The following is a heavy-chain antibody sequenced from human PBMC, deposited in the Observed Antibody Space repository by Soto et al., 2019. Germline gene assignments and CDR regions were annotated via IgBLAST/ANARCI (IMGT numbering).Heavy chain of an antibody. J-gene: IGHJ4*02. D-gene: IGHD2-21*01. CDR2: IYYSGST. CDR3: ARHGLPYGHLDY. V-gene: IGHV4-61*08. Sequence: PSETLSLTCTVSGGSISSGGYYWSWIRQHPGKGLEWIGYIYYSGSTNYNPSLKSRVTISVDTSKNQFSLKLSSVTAADTAVYYCARHGLPYGHLDYWGQGTLVTVSS. CDR1: GGSISSGGYY.